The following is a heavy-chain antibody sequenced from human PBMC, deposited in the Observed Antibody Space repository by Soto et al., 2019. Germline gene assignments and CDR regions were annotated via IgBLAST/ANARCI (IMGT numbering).Heavy chain of an antibody. V-gene: IGHV3-30-3*01. J-gene: IGHJ4*02. Sequence: PGGSLRLSCAASGFTFGIYAMHWVRQAPGKGLEWVAVISYDGSNKYYADSVKGRFTISRDNSKNTLYLQMNSLRAEDTAVYYCARAQDSSGYYVFDYWCQGTMVTV. D-gene: IGHD3-22*01. CDR2: ISYDGSNK. CDR1: GFTFGIYA. CDR3: ARAQDSSGYYVFDY.